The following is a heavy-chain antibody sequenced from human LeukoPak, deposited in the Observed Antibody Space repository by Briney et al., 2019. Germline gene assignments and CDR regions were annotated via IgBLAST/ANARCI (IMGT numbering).Heavy chain of an antibody. D-gene: IGHD5-18*01. V-gene: IGHV3-23*01. CDR3: AKDLGWIQFGY. J-gene: IGHJ4*02. CDR1: GFIFRNYG. Sequence: GGTLRLSCAASGFIFRNYGMNWVRQPPGKGLEWVSGVSPNGETAYYADSVKGRFTISRDNSKNTVYLQVRSLRAEDTAVYYCAKDLGWIQFGYWGQGALVTVSS. CDR2: VSPNGETA.